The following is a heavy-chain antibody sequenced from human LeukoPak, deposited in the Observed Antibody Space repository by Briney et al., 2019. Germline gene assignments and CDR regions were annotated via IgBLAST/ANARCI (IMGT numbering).Heavy chain of an antibody. D-gene: IGHD2-2*01. CDR2: IYHSGST. V-gene: IGHV4-30-2*01. CDR3: ASGGLYCSSTSCYVGRFDY. CDR1: GGSISSGGYY. Sequence: NSSETLSLTCTVSGGSISSGGYYWSWIRQPPGKGLEWIGYIYHSGSTYYNPSLKSRVTISVDRSKNQFSLKLSSVTAADAAVYYCASGGLYCSSTSCYVGRFDYWGQGTLVTVSS. J-gene: IGHJ4*02.